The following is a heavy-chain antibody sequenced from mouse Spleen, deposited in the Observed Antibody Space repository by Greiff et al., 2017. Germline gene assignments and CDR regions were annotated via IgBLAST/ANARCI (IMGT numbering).Heavy chain of an antibody. D-gene: IGHD3-2*02. CDR2: ISSGSSTI. CDR3: ARSGPYYFDY. CDR1: GFTFSSFG. V-gene: IGHV5-17*02. J-gene: IGHJ2*01. Sequence: EVQLVESGGGLVQPGGSRKLSCAASGFTFSSFGMHWVRQAPEKGLEWVAYISSGSSTIYYADTVKGRFTISRDNPKNTLFLQMTSLRSEDTAMYYCARSGPYYFDYWGQGTTLTVSS.